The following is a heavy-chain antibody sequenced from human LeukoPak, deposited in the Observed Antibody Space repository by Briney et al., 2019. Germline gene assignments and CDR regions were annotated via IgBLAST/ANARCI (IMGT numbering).Heavy chain of an antibody. J-gene: IGHJ5*02. D-gene: IGHD3-3*01. CDR3: ARQAYDFWGAWLDP. V-gene: IGHV4-34*01. CDR1: GGSFSGYY. Sequence: RTSETLSLTCAVYGGSFSGYYWSWIRQPPGKGLEWIGEINHSGSTNYNPSLKSRVTISVDTSKNQFSLKLSSVTAADTAVYYCARQAYDFWGAWLDPWGQGTLVTVSS. CDR2: INHSGST.